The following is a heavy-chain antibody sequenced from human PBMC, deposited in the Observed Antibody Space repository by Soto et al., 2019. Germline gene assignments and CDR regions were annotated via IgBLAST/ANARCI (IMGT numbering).Heavy chain of an antibody. J-gene: IGHJ4*02. V-gene: IGHV3-23*01. Sequence: GGSLRLSCAASGFTFSSYAMSWVRQAPGKGLEWVSAISGSGGSTYYADSVKGRFTISRDNSKNTLYLQMNSLRAEDTAVYYCAICPLAAKRGGKYYYDSSCYLSFDYWGQGTLVTVS. CDR3: AICPLAAKRGGKYYYDSSCYLSFDY. CDR1: GFTFSSYA. CDR2: ISGSGGST. D-gene: IGHD3-22*01.